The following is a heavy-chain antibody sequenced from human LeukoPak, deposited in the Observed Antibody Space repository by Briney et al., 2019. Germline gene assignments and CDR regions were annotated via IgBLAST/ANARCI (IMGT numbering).Heavy chain of an antibody. J-gene: IGHJ4*02. CDR3: AKISAVAGTYFDY. CDR2: ISGSGGST. CDR1: GFTVSSNY. Sequence: PGGSLRLSCAASGFTVSSNYMSWVRQAPGKGLEWVSAISGSGGSTYYADSVKGRFTISRDNSKNTLYLQMNSLRAEDTAVYYCAKISAVAGTYFDYWGQGTLVTVSP. D-gene: IGHD6-19*01. V-gene: IGHV3-23*01.